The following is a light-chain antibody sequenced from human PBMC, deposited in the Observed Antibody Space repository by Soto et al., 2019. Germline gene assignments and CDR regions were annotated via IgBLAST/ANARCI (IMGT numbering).Light chain of an antibody. CDR2: AAS. CDR1: QSISSW. CDR3: QQYYSYPWT. Sequence: DIQLTQSPTFLSASVGDRVTITCRASQSISSWLAWYQQKPGKAPKLLIYAASTLQSGVPSRFSGSGSGTDFTLTISCLQSEDFATYYCQQYYSYPWTFGQGTKVDIK. J-gene: IGKJ1*01. V-gene: IGKV1-9*01.